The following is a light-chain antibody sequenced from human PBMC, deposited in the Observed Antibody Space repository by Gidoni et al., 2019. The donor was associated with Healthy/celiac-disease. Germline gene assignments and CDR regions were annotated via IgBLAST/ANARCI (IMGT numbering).Light chain of an antibody. V-gene: IGKV1-39*01. CDR2: AAS. CDR1: QSISSY. Sequence: DIQMTQSPSSLSASVGDRVTITCRASQSISSYLNWSQQKPGKAPKLLIYAASSLQRGVPSRFSGSGSGTDFTLTISILQPEDFATYYCQPSYSTPRPFGQGTQVEIK. CDR3: QPSYSTPRP. J-gene: IGKJ1*01.